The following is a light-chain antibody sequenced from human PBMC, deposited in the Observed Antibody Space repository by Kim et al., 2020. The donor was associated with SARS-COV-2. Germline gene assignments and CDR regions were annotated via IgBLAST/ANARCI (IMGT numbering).Light chain of an antibody. V-gene: IGLV3-21*03. Sequence: SYELTQPPSVSVAPGKTATITCGGDNIESKSVHWYQQRPGQAPVLVVYHDSDRPSGIPERFSGSNSGNTATLTINRVEAGDEADYYCQVWDASSEHVVFGGGTQLTV. CDR2: HDS. J-gene: IGLJ2*01. CDR1: NIESKS. CDR3: QVWDASSEHVV.